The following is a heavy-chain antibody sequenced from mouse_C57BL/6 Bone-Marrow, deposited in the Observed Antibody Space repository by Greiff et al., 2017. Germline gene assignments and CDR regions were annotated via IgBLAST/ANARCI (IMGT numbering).Heavy chain of an antibody. J-gene: IGHJ4*01. CDR2: IYPGSGNT. CDR1: GYTFTSYG. CDR3: AGTDGYKAMDY. V-gene: IGHV1-81*01. D-gene: IGHD2-3*01. Sequence: QVQLQQSGAELARPGASVTLSCKASGYTFTSYGISWVKQRPGQGLEWIGEIYPGSGNTYYNEKFKGKATLTADRSSSTAYMDLRILTYEDSAVYFCAGTDGYKAMDYWGQGTSVTVSS.